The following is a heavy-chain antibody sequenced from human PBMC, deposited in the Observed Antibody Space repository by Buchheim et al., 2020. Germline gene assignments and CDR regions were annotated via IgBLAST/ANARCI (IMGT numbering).Heavy chain of an antibody. CDR2: IYSGGDT. CDR3: ARKSDTILLAGGDN. J-gene: IGHJ4*02. V-gene: IGHV3-66*01. Sequence: EVQLVQSGGGLVQPGGSLRLSCAASGFTVSRNFMTWVRQPPGKGLEWVSLIYSGGDTQYADSVKGRFTISRDSSKNTLHLQMNSLRDDDTAVYYCARKSDTILLAGGDNWGQGTL. D-gene: IGHD5-24*01. CDR1: GFTVSRNF.